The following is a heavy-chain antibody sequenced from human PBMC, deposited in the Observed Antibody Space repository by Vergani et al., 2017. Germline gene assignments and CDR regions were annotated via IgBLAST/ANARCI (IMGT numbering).Heavy chain of an antibody. CDR2: IYYSGST. D-gene: IGHD3-16*02. CDR1: GGSFSGYY. V-gene: IGHV4-34*01. Sequence: QVQLQQWGAGLLKPSETLSLTCAVYGGSFSGYYWSWIRQPPGKGLEWIGYIYYSGSTNYNPSLKSRVTISVDTSKNQFSLKLSSVTAADTAVYYCARGPSVWGSYRYGSNWFDPWGQGTLVTVSS. CDR3: ARGPSVWGSYRYGSNWFDP. J-gene: IGHJ5*02.